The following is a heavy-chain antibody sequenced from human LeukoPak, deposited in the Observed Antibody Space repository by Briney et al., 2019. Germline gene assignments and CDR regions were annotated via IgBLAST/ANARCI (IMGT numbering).Heavy chain of an antibody. D-gene: IGHD3-22*01. Sequence: ASVKVSCKASGGTFSSYAISWVRQAPGQGLEWMGGIIPIFGTANYAQKFQGRVTITADESTSTAYMELSSLRSEDTAVYYCATIGTIYYDSSGYSHYFDYWGQGTLVTVSS. J-gene: IGHJ4*02. CDR3: ATIGTIYYDSSGYSHYFDY. V-gene: IGHV1-69*13. CDR2: IIPIFGTA. CDR1: GGTFSSYA.